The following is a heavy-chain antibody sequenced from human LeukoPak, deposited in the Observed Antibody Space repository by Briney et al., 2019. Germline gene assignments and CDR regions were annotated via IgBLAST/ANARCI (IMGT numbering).Heavy chain of an antibody. CDR2: INWNGGST. D-gene: IGHD3-9*01. Sequence: GGSLRLSCAASGFTFSSYSMNWVRQAPGKGLEWVSGINWNGGSTGYADSVKGRFTISRDNAKNSLYLQMNSLRAEDTALYYCARSIGVGLRYFDWLRTYYFDYWGQGTLVTVSS. CDR3: ARSIGVGLRYFDWLRTYYFDY. CDR1: GFTFSSYS. V-gene: IGHV3-20*04. J-gene: IGHJ4*02.